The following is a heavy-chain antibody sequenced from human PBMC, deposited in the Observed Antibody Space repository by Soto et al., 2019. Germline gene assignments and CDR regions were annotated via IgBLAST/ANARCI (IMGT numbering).Heavy chain of an antibody. V-gene: IGHV4-59*01. CDR3: ARLVTGEAAGTFWFDP. CDR1: GGSIHGYY. CDR2: MYYTGDT. J-gene: IGHJ5*02. D-gene: IGHD1-1*01. Sequence: SLTCTVSGGSIHGYYWTWSRQAPVRELEWIGYMYYTGDTNYNPSLKSRVSISIDKSKNLFSLNLTSVTAADTAIYYCARLVTGEAAGTFWFDPWGKGTHLTV.